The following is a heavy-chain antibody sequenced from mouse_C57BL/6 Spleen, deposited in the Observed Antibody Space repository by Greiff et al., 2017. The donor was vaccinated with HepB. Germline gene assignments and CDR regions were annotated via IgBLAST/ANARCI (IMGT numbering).Heavy chain of an antibody. J-gene: IGHJ4*01. CDR3: ARYGKDAMDD. CDR1: GFTFTDYY. CDR2: IRNKANGYTT. V-gene: IGHV7-3*01. Sequence: EVNLVESGGGLVQPGGSLSLSCAASGFTFTDYYMSWVRQPPGKALEWLGFIRNKANGYTTEYSASVKGRFTISRDNSQSILYLQMNALRAEDSATYYCARYGKDAMDDWGQGTSVTVSS. D-gene: IGHD2-1*01.